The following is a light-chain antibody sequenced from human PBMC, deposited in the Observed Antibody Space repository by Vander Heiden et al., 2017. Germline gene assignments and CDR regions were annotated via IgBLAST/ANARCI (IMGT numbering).Light chain of an antibody. Sequence: EILFTQSPATLSLSPGERATLSCSASKSVSSYLAWYQQKPGQAPRLLIYVASNRANGIPDRVSGSGSGTDFALASSSRGHEDFAVYYWQQGSNSWTVGQGTKVEIK. CDR1: KSVSSY. J-gene: IGKJ1*01. CDR2: VAS. CDR3: QQGSNSWT. V-gene: IGKV3-11*01.